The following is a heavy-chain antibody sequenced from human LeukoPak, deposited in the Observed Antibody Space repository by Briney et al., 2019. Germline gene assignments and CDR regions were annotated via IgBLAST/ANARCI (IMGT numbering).Heavy chain of an antibody. CDR2: ISGSGGST. CDR1: GFTFSSYA. Sequence: PGGSLRLSCAASGFTFSSYAMSWVRQAPGKGLEWVSAISGSGGSTYYADSVKGRFTISRDNSKNTLYLQMNSLRAEDTAVYYCAKDIQRGTMVRGAHSDYWGQGTLVTVSS. D-gene: IGHD3-10*01. V-gene: IGHV3-23*01. CDR3: AKDIQRGTMVRGAHSDY. J-gene: IGHJ4*02.